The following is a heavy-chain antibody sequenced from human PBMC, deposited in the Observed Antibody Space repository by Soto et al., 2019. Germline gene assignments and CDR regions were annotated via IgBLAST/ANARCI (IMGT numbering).Heavy chain of an antibody. J-gene: IGHJ3*02. Sequence: DVQLVESGGGLVKPGGSLRLSCAASGFTFSRYSMTWVRQTPGKGLEWVSSITTSSDVYYADSLKGRFTISRDNAKNSLYLQMNGLRGEDTAVYYCATDYYFDTRARSGAFDIWGQGTMVTVSS. CDR3: ATDYYFDTRARSGAFDI. CDR2: ITTSSDV. V-gene: IGHV3-21*01. D-gene: IGHD3-22*01. CDR1: GFTFSRYS.